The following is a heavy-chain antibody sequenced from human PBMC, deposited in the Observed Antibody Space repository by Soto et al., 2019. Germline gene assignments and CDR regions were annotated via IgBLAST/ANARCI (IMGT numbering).Heavy chain of an antibody. J-gene: IGHJ3*02. CDR3: AFSSYDILTGYYKGVGAFDI. CDR1: GGSISSGGYY. V-gene: IGHV4-31*03. D-gene: IGHD3-9*01. Sequence: TLSLTCTVSGGSISSGGYYWSWIRQHPGKGLEWIGYIYYSGSTYYNPSLKSRVTISVDTSKNQFSLKLSSVTAADTAVYYCAFSSYDILTGYYKGVGAFDIWGQGTMVTVSS. CDR2: IYYSGST.